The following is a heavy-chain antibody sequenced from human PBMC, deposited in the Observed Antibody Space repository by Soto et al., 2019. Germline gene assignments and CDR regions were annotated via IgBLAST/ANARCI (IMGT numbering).Heavy chain of an antibody. V-gene: IGHV3-73*01. Sequence: EVQLVESGGGLVQPGGSLKLSCAASGFTFSGSAMHWVRQASGKGLEWVGRIRSKANNYATTYAASVKGRFTISRDDSKNTEYLQMNSLKTEDTAVYYCTTISGDIVLVPGYGMDVWGQGTTVTVSS. CDR1: GFTFSGSA. D-gene: IGHD2-2*01. CDR2: IRSKANNYAT. J-gene: IGHJ6*02. CDR3: TTISGDIVLVPGYGMDV.